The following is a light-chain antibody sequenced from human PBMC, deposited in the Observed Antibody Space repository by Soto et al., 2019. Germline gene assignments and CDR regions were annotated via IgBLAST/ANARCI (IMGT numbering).Light chain of an antibody. CDR1: SSDVGVYNY. CDR2: DVS. V-gene: IGLV2-11*01. J-gene: IGLJ1*01. Sequence: QSVLTQPRSVSGSPGQSVTISCTGTSSDVGVYNYVSWYQQHPGKAPKLMIYDVSKRPSGGPDRFSGSKSGNTASLTISGLQAEDEADYYCCSYAGSYTFVFGTGTKVTVL. CDR3: CSYAGSYTFV.